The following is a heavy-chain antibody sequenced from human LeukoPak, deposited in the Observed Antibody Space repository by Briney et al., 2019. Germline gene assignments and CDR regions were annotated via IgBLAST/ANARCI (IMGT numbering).Heavy chain of an antibody. Sequence: PSETLSLTCSVSGGSISSSNYYWSWIRQPPGKGLEWIGEINHSGSTNYNPSLKSRVTISVDTSKNQFSLKLSSVTAADTAVYYCARDHHHYYDSSGLVYYFDYWGQGTLVTVSS. J-gene: IGHJ4*02. CDR2: INHSGST. CDR1: GGSISSSNYY. V-gene: IGHV4-39*07. CDR3: ARDHHHYYDSSGLVYYFDY. D-gene: IGHD3-22*01.